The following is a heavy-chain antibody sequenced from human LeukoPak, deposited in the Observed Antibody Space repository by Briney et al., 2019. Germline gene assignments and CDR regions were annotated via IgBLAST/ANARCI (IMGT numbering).Heavy chain of an antibody. CDR1: GFTFSSYA. CDR2: ISYDGSNK. J-gene: IGHJ3*02. V-gene: IGHV3-30-3*01. CDR3: ARGRLWFGELFDAFDI. D-gene: IGHD3-10*01. Sequence: GGSLRLSCAASGFTFSSYAMHWVRQAPGKGLEWVAVISYDGSNKYYADSVKGRFTISRDNSKNTLYLQMNSLRAEDTAVYYCARGRLWFGELFDAFDIWGQGTMVTVSS.